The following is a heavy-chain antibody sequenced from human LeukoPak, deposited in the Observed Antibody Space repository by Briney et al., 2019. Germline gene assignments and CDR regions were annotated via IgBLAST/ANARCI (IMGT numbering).Heavy chain of an antibody. Sequence: PSETLSLTCTVSGGSISSTYYYWGWIRQPPGKGLEWIGYIYHSGSTNYNPSLQSRVTISVDTSKNQFSLNLNSVTAADTAVYYCARGGAARLHFQNWGQGTLVTVSS. D-gene: IGHD6-6*01. CDR2: IYHSGST. CDR3: ARGGAARLHFQN. J-gene: IGHJ1*01. CDR1: GGSISSTYYY. V-gene: IGHV4-61*05.